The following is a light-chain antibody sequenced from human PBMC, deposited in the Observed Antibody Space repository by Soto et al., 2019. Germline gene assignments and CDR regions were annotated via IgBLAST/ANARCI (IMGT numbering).Light chain of an antibody. J-gene: IGKJ5*01. V-gene: IGKV3-20*01. CDR3: QQYGSSPIT. CDR1: QSGSSSY. CDR2: GAS. Sequence: EIVLTQSPGTLSLSPGERATLSCRASQSGSSSYLAWYQQKPGQAPRLLIYGASSRATGIPDRFSGSGSGTDFTLTIGRLEPEDFAVYYCQQYGSSPITFGQGTRLEIQ.